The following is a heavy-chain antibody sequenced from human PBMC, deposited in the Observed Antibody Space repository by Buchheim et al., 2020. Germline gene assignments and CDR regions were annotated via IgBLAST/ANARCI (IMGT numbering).Heavy chain of an antibody. CDR2: IWYDGSNK. V-gene: IGHV3-33*01. D-gene: IGHD1-26*01. J-gene: IGHJ4*02. CDR1: GFTFSSYG. CDR3: ARGAGEVQGGIDY. Sequence: QVQLVESGGGVVQPGRSLRLSCAASGFTFSSYGMHWVRQAPGKGLEWVAVIWYDGSNKYYADSVKGRFTISRDNSKKTLYLQMNSLRAEDTAVYYCARGAGEVQGGIDYWGQGTL.